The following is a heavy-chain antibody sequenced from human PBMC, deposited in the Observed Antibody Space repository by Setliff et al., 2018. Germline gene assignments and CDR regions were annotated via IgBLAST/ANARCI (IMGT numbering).Heavy chain of an antibody. V-gene: IGHV1-8*02. CDR1: GGTFSSYA. Sequence: ASVKVSCKASGGTFSSYAISWVRQAPGQGLEWMGWISVYNGKTKYAQKFQGRVTMTRNTSISTAYMELSSLRSEDTAVYYCARGGSGSYYWYWGQGTLVTVSS. CDR3: ARGGSGSYYWY. D-gene: IGHD3-10*01. CDR2: ISVYNGKT. J-gene: IGHJ4*02.